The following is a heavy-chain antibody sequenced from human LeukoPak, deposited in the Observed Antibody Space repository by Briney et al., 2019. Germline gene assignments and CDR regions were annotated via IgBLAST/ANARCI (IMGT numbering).Heavy chain of an antibody. D-gene: IGHD1-26*01. CDR2: IYYSGST. J-gene: IGHJ4*02. V-gene: IGHV4-61*01. CDR3: ARVKKWELLRGDYFDY. CDR1: GGSVSSGSYY. Sequence: SETLSLTCTVSGGSVSSGSYYWRWIRQPPGKGLEWIGDIYYSGSTNYNPSLKSRVTISVDTSKNQFSLKLSSVTAADTAVYYCARVKKWELLRGDYFDYWGQGTLVTVSS.